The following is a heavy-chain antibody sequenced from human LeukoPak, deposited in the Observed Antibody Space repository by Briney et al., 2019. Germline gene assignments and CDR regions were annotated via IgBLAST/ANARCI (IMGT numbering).Heavy chain of an antibody. V-gene: IGHV1-46*01. CDR1: GYTFIYYY. J-gene: IGHJ4*02. CDR3: ARDPGGNYFGPGTHFAY. CDR2: IDGETGNT. D-gene: IGHD3-10*01. Sequence: GASVKVSCKASGYTFIYYYMHWVRQARGQGLEWMGRIDGETGNTRYAQNFQGRVSMTRDTSTSTVYVELSSLRFEDTAVYYCARDPGGNYFGPGTHFAYWGQGALVTVSS.